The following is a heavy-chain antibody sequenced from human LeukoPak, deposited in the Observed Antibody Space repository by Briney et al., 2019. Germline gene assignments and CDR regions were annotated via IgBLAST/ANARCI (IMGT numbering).Heavy chain of an antibody. J-gene: IGHJ6*02. V-gene: IGHV1-18*01. CDR2: ISAYNGNT. CDR3: ARDPIWEGSHLTYGMDV. CDR1: GYTFTSYG. D-gene: IGHD7-27*01. Sequence: ASVKVSCKASGYTFTSYGISRVRQAPGQGLEWMGWISAYNGNTNCAQKLQGRVTMTTDTSTSTAYMELRSLRSDDTAVYYCARDPIWEGSHLTYGMDVWGQGTTVTVSS.